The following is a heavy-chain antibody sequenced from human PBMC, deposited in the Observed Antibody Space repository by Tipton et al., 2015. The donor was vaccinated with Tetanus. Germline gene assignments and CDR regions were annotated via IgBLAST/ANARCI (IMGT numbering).Heavy chain of an antibody. V-gene: IGHV1-18*04. D-gene: IGHD3-9*01. CDR2: ISAYNGNT. J-gene: IGHJ4*02. CDR3: ARDLRRYFDWAGGYPFDY. CDR1: GYTFTSYG. Sequence: QVQLVQSGAEVKKPGASVKVSCKASGYTFTSYGISWVRQAPGQGLEWMGWISAYNGNTNYAQKLQGRVTMTTDTSTSTAYMELRSLRSDDTAVYYCARDLRRYFDWAGGYPFDYWGQGTLVTVSS.